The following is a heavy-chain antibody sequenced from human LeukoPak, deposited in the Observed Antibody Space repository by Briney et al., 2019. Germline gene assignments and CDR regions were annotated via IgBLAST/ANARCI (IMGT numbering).Heavy chain of an antibody. CDR2: INDDGSDT. D-gene: IGHD5-18*01. J-gene: IGHJ4*02. CDR3: ARDRDTAIMVPTLIDY. V-gene: IGHV3-74*01. Sequence: GGSLRLSCAASGFTFKLYWMHWVRQVPGKGPVWVARINDDGSDTVYADSVKGRFTISRDNSKNTLYLQMNSLRAEDTAVYYCARDRDTAIMVPTLIDYWGRGTLVTVSS. CDR1: GFTFKLYW.